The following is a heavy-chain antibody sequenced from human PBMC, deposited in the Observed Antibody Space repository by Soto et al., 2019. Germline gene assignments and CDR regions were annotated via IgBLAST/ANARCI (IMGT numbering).Heavy chain of an antibody. CDR1: GYSFATYW. J-gene: IGHJ6*02. D-gene: IGHD6-13*01. CDR3: ARHNFPLAVAGGFAYYYHMDV. V-gene: IGHV5-10-1*01. Sequence: PGESLKISCKGSGYSFATYWISWVRQMPGKGLEWMGRIDPSDSYTTYSPSFQGHVTISAEHSINTAYLQWSSLKASDTATYFCARHNFPLAVAGGFAYYYHMDVWGQGTTVTVSS. CDR2: IDPSDSYT.